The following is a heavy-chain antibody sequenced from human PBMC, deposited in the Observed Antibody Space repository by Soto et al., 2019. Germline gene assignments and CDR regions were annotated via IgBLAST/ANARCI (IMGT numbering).Heavy chain of an antibody. CDR2: ISSSSSYI. D-gene: IGHD6-13*01. V-gene: IGHV3-21*01. CDR1: GFTFSSYS. Sequence: GGSLRLSCAASGFTFSSYSMNWVRQAPGKGLEWVSSISSSSSYIYYADSVKGRFTISRDNAKNSLYLQMNSLRAEGTAVYYCARAGIAAALDAFDIWGQGTMVTVSS. J-gene: IGHJ3*02. CDR3: ARAGIAAALDAFDI.